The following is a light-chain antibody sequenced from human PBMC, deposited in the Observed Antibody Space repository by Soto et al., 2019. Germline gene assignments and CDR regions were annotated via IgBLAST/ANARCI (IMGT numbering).Light chain of an antibody. CDR2: GAS. V-gene: IGKV3-20*01. Sequence: EIVLTQSPDTLSLSPGDRATLSCRASQIVNNNFLAWYQQKPGQAPRLLIFGASNRPGGIPDKFSGSGSGTDFTFTISRLEPEDFAVYYCQQYGTSPNTFAQGTKLEI. CDR1: QIVNNNF. CDR3: QQYGTSPNT. J-gene: IGKJ2*01.